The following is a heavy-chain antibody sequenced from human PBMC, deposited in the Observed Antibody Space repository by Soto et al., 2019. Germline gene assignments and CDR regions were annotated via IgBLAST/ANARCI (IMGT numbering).Heavy chain of an antibody. Sequence: GGSLRLSCAASGFPFIDYSMSWVRQAPGKGLEWVSGISWNSGSTCYADSVKGRFTISRDNAKNSLYLQMNSLRAEDTALYYCAKDRPGGLYSSGWYYFDYWGQGTLVTVSS. CDR1: GFPFIDYS. CDR2: ISWNSGST. D-gene: IGHD6-19*01. J-gene: IGHJ4*02. V-gene: IGHV3-9*01. CDR3: AKDRPGGLYSSGWYYFDY.